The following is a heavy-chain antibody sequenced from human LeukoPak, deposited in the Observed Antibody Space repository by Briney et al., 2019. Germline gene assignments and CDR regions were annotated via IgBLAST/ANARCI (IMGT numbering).Heavy chain of an antibody. J-gene: IGHJ3*02. CDR3: ARAFGCYPGICGFDI. D-gene: IGHD2-15*01. V-gene: IGHV4-59*01. CDR2: ISYSGSP. Sequence: SETLSLTCTVSGGSISSYYWSWIRQPPGKGLEWIGYISYSGSPNYNPSLKSRVTISVETSKNQFSLKLTSVTAADTAVYYCARAFGCYPGICGFDIWGQGTMVTVSS. CDR1: GGSISSYY.